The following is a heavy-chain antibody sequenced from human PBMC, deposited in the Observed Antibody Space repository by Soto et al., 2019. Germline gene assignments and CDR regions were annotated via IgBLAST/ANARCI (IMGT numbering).Heavy chain of an antibody. CDR3: ARPPGYISDWYYFDL. V-gene: IGHV1-2*02. D-gene: IGHD3-9*01. CDR1: GYTFIDYY. J-gene: IGHJ4*02. CDR2: ISPKSGAT. Sequence: ASVKVSCKASGYTFIDYYMHWVRQAPGQGFEWLGRISPKSGATNYAQKFQGRVTMTWDTSLNTAYMELSSLISEETAVYYCARPPGYISDWYYFDLWGQGTLVTVS.